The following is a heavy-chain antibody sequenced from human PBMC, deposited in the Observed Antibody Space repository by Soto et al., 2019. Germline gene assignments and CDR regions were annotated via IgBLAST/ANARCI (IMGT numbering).Heavy chain of an antibody. V-gene: IGHV6-1*01. CDR1: GDSVSSNSAA. Sequence: SQTLSLTCAISGDSVSSNSAAWNWIRQSPSRGLEWLGRTYYRSKWYNDYAVSVKSRITINPDTSKNQFSLQLNSVTPEDTAVYYCARADRAALKAPYYYYGMDVWGQGTTVTVSS. D-gene: IGHD6-6*01. CDR2: TYYRSKWYN. CDR3: ARADRAALKAPYYYYGMDV. J-gene: IGHJ6*02.